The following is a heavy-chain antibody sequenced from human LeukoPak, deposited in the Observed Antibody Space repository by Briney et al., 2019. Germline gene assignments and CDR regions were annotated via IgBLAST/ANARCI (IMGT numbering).Heavy chain of an antibody. J-gene: IGHJ6*02. V-gene: IGHV3-30-3*01. CDR1: GFTFSSYA. D-gene: IGHD4-17*01. CDR3: ARGGGLRRHYGMDV. Sequence: GRSLRLSCAASGFTFSSYAMHWVRQAPGKGLEWVAVISYDGSNKYYADSVKGRFTISRDDSKNTLYLQMNSLRAEDTAVYYCARGGGLRRHYGMDVWGQGTTVTVSS. CDR2: ISYDGSNK.